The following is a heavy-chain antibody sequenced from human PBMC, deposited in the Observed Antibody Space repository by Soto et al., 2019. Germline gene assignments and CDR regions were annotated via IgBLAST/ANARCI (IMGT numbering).Heavy chain of an antibody. D-gene: IGHD4-17*01. CDR3: AGRSTVVKASAYDY. V-gene: IGHV1-69*13. CDR1: GGTFSSYA. Sequence: ASVKVSCKASGGTFSSYAISWVRQAPGQGLEWMGGIIPIFGTANYAQKFQGRVTITADESTSTAYMELSSLRSEDTAVYYCAGRSTVVKASAYDYWGQGTLVTVSS. CDR2: IIPIFGTA. J-gene: IGHJ4*02.